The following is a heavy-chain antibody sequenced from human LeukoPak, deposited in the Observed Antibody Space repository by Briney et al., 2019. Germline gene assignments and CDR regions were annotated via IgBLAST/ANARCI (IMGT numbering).Heavy chain of an antibody. J-gene: IGHJ4*02. D-gene: IGHD1-1*01. CDR1: GLTFSIYE. CDR2: ISSSGDMI. Sequence: GGSLRLSCAASGLTFSIYEMNWVRQAPGKELEWVSYISSSGDMIYYADSVKGRFTISRDSAKKSVYLQMKSLRDEDTAVYYCATSPRSTGRVFNYWGQGTLVTVSS. V-gene: IGHV3-48*03. CDR3: ATSPRSTGRVFNY.